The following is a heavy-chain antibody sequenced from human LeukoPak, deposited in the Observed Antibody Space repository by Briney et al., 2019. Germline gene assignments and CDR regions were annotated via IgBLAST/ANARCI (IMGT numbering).Heavy chain of an antibody. J-gene: IGHJ6*02. D-gene: IGHD3-3*01. CDR1: GGSISSYY. CDR3: ASGRAYDFWSGYYPTTNYYSGMDV. CDR2: IYYSGST. Sequence: SETLSLTCTVSGGSISSYYWSWIRQPPGKGLEWIGYIYYSGSTNYNPSLKSRVTISVDTSKNQFSLKLSSVTAADTAVYYCASGRAYDFWSGYYPTTNYYSGMDVWGQGTTVTVSS. V-gene: IGHV4-59*01.